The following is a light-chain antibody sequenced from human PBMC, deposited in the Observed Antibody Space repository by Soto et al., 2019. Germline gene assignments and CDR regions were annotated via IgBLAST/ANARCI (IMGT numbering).Light chain of an antibody. J-gene: IGLJ2*01. V-gene: IGLV2-23*02. CDR3: CSYAGSSTLK. Sequence: QSALTQPASVSESPGQSITISCTGTSSFVGNYNLVSWYQQHPGKVPKLIIYEVNKRPSGLSNRFSGSRSGNTSSLTISGLQAEDEADYFCCSYAGSSTLKFGGGTKVTVL. CDR1: SSFVGNYNL. CDR2: EVN.